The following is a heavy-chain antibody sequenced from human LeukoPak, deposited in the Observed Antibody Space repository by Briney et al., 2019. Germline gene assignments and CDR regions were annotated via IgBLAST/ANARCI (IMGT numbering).Heavy chain of an antibody. V-gene: IGHV4-39*07. CDR2: IYHSGST. D-gene: IGHD3-3*01. Sequence: PSETLSLTCTVSGGSISSSSYYWGWIRQPPGKGLEWIGEIYHSGSTYYNPSLKSRVTISVDTSKNQFSLKLSSVTAADTAVYYCARVDTIFGVVIAGNWFDPWGQGTLVTVSS. CDR1: GGSISSSSYY. J-gene: IGHJ5*02. CDR3: ARVDTIFGVVIAGNWFDP.